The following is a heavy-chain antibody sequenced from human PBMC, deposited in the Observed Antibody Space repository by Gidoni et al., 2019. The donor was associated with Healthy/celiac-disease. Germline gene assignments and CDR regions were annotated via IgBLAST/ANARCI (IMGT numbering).Heavy chain of an antibody. J-gene: IGHJ4*02. V-gene: IGHV3-23*01. Sequence: EVQLLESGGGLVQPGGSLRLSCEASGFPFSSYAMSWVRQAPGKGLAWVSAISGSGGSTYYADSVKGRFTISRDNSKNTLYLQMNSLRAEDTAVYYCAKGGTTMIVVVGFDYWGQGTLVTVSS. CDR2: ISGSGGST. D-gene: IGHD3-22*01. CDR3: AKGGTTMIVVVGFDY. CDR1: GFPFSSYA.